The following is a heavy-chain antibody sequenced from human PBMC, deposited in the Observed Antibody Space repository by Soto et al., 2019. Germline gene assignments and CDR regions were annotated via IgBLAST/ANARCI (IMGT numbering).Heavy chain of an antibody. CDR3: TTDPVTMIVVVPSSG. CDR2: ISHDGSNK. J-gene: IGHJ4*02. Sequence: GGSLRLSCAASGFTFSSYGMHWVRQAPGKGLERVALISHDGSNKYYAAPVKGRFTISRDDSKNTLYLQMNSLKTEDTAVYYCTTDPVTMIVVVPSSGWGQGTLVTVSS. V-gene: IGHV3-30*03. D-gene: IGHD3-22*01. CDR1: GFTFSSYG.